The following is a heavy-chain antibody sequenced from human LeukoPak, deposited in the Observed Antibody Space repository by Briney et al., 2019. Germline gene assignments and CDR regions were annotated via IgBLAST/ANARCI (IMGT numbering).Heavy chain of an antibody. CDR2: IYYSGST. Sequence: SETLSLTCAVSGGSISSGGYSWSWIRQPPGKGLEWIGYIYYSGSTYYNPSLKSRVTISVDTSKNQFSLKLSSVTAADTAVYYCARVGGDDYGDYVFDYWGQGTLVTVSS. CDR1: GGSISSGGYS. V-gene: IGHV4-30-4*07. D-gene: IGHD4-17*01. CDR3: ARVGGDDYGDYVFDY. J-gene: IGHJ4*02.